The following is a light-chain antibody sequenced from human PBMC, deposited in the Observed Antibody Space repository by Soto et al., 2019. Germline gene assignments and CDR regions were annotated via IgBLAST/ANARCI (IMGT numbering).Light chain of an antibody. Sequence: EIVLTQSPGTLSLSPGERATLSRRASQYVTSSYLAWYQQKPGQAPRLLIHAASSRVTGIPDRFSGSGSGTDFSLTISRLEPEDFAVYHCQQYGSSPLTFGAGTKVEIK. CDR3: QQYGSSPLT. CDR1: QYVTSSY. CDR2: AAS. J-gene: IGKJ4*01. V-gene: IGKV3-20*01.